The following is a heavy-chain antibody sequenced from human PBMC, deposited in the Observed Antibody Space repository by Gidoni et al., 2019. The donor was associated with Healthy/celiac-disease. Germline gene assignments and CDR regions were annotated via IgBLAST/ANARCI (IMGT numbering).Heavy chain of an antibody. Sequence: QVQLLESRPGLVKPSGTLSLTCAVPGCSISSSNWCRWVRQPPGKVLDGIGVVYHSGSTNYNQSLKSRVTISVNKYKNQFSLKLSAGTAADTAVYYGARDGGLYSGYVRLGDWGQGTLVTVSS. V-gene: IGHV4-4*02. CDR1: GCSISSSNW. J-gene: IGHJ4*02. CDR2: VYHSGST. CDR3: ARDGGLYSGYVRLGD. D-gene: IGHD5-12*01.